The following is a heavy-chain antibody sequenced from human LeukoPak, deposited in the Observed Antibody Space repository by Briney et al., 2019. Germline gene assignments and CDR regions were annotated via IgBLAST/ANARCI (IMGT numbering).Heavy chain of an antibody. J-gene: IGHJ3*02. CDR2: ISSSGSTI. CDR1: GFTFSSYS. V-gene: IGHV3-48*01. CDR3: ARWGRDLDAFDI. Sequence: GGSLRLSCAVSGFTFSSYSMNWVRQAPGKGLEWISYISSSGSTIYYADSVKGRFTISRDNSKNTLYLQMNSLRAEDTAVYYCARWGRDLDAFDIWGQGTMVTVSP. D-gene: IGHD3-16*01.